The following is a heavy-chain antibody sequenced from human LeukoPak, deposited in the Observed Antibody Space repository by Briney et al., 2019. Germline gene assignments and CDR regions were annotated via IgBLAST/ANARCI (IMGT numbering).Heavy chain of an antibody. D-gene: IGHD3-3*01. CDR2: VYYDGSA. V-gene: IGHV4-39*01. Sequence: SETLSLTCGVSGDSIRSSIYYWGWSRQPPGKGLEWIGSVYYDGSAYYNPSLKSRVTISVDTSKNQFSLKLSSVTAADTAVYYCARHNYDFWSGYYMFDYWGQGTLVTVSS. CDR1: GDSIRSSIYY. J-gene: IGHJ4*02. CDR3: ARHNYDFWSGYYMFDY.